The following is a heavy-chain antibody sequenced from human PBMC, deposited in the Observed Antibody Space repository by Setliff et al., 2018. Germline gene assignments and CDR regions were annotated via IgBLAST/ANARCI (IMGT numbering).Heavy chain of an antibody. CDR1: GYAFTDNY. CDR3: ARGRHPPWSGYPYYYMDV. J-gene: IGHJ6*03. Sequence: ASVKVSCKTSGYAFTDNYIHWVRQAPGQGLEWMGRIIPIFGTANYAQKFQGRVTITADKSTSTAYMELSSLRSEDTAVYYCARGRHPPWSGYPYYYMDVWGKGTTVTVSS. D-gene: IGHD3-3*01. V-gene: IGHV1-69*06. CDR2: IIPIFGTA.